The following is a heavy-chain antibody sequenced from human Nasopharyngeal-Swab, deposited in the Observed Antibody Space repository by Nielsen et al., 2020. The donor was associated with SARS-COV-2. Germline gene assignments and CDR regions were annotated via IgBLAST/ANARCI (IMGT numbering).Heavy chain of an antibody. Sequence: WIRQPPGKALEWLALIDWDDDKYYSTSLKTRLTISKETSKNQVVLTMTNMDPVDTATYYCARIRDGFADYWGQGTLVTVSS. CDR2: IDWDDDK. D-gene: IGHD5-24*01. V-gene: IGHV2-70*01. J-gene: IGHJ4*02. CDR3: ARIRDGFADY.